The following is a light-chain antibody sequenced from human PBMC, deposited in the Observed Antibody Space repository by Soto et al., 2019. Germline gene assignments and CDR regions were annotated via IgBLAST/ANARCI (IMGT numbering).Light chain of an antibody. J-gene: IGKJ1*01. CDR1: QSVSTN. V-gene: IGKV3-15*01. Sequence: EVVMRQSPATLTVSPGEGATLSCRASQSVSTNLAWYQQKPGQAPRLLIYHTSTRATGIPARFSGSGSGTEFSLTISGLQSEDLAVYYCQQYSDWPQTFGQGTKVDIK. CDR2: HTS. CDR3: QQYSDWPQT.